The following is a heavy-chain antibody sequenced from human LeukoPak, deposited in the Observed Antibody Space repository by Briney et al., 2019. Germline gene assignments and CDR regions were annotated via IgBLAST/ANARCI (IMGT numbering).Heavy chain of an antibody. V-gene: IGHV1-3*01. J-gene: IGHJ3*02. CDR2: INAGNGNT. CDR3: ATGYALIDSSGSLDAFDI. D-gene: IGHD3-22*01. Sequence: GASAKVSCKASGYTFTSYAMHWVRQAPGQRLEWMGWINAGNGNTKYSQKFQGRVTITRDTSASTAYMELSSLRSEDTAVYYCATGYALIDSSGSLDAFDIWGQGTMVSVSS. CDR1: GYTFTSYA.